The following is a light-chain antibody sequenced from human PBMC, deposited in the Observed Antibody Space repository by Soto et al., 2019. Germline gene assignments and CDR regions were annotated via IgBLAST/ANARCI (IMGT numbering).Light chain of an antibody. CDR1: SSNIGAGYD. CDR2: ANI. J-gene: IGLJ1*01. V-gene: IGLV1-40*01. CDR3: QSYDSTLSARYV. Sequence: QSVLTQPPSVSGAPGQRVTISCTGSSSNIGAGYDVHWYQQRPGAAPKLLISANINRPSGVPDRFSASKSGTSASLAITGLQADDEGDYYCQSYDSTLSARYVFGTGTKRTVL.